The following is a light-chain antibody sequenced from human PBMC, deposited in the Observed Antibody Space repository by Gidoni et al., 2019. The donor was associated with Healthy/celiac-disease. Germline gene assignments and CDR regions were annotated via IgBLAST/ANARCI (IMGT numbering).Light chain of an antibody. CDR2: DAS. Sequence: EIVLTQSPATLSLSPGERATLSCRASQSVSSYLAWYQQKPGQAPRLLISDASNRATGIPARFSGSGSGTDFTLTISSLEPEDFAVYYCQQRSNWPPFFGPGTKVDIK. CDR3: QQRSNWPPF. V-gene: IGKV3-11*01. CDR1: QSVSSY. J-gene: IGKJ3*01.